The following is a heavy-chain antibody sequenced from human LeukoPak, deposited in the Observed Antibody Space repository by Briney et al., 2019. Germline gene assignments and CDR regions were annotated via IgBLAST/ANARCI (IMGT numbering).Heavy chain of an antibody. Sequence: GGSLRLSCAASGFTLSNYAMHWVRQPAGEGLEWVSALGTAGDTFYPGSVKGRFTISRDNAKKSLFLQMNSLRAEDTAVYYCARQNTPHGNFDYWGQGTLVTASS. CDR3: ARQNTPHGNFDY. CDR2: LGTAGDT. J-gene: IGHJ4*02. CDR1: GFTLSNYA. V-gene: IGHV3-13*01. D-gene: IGHD5-24*01.